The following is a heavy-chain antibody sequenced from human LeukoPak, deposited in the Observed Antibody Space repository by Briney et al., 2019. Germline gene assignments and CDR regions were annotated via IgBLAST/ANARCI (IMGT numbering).Heavy chain of an antibody. Sequence: SETLSLTCAVYGGSFSGYYWSWIRQPPGKGLEWIGEINHSGSTNYNPSLESRVTISVDTSKNQFSLKLSSVTAADTAVYYCAREDYDSLLWGQGTLVTVSS. CDR2: INHSGST. CDR1: GGSFSGYY. CDR3: AREDYDSLL. V-gene: IGHV4-34*01. D-gene: IGHD3-22*01. J-gene: IGHJ4*02.